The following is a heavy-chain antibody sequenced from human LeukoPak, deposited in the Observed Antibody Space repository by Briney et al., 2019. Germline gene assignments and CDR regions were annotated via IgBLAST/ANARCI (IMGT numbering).Heavy chain of an antibody. CDR2: ISGSGGST. CDR3: ARNDYNFDY. J-gene: IGHJ4*02. V-gene: IGHV3-23*01. Sequence: GGSLRLSCVASGFTFSTYAMSWVRQAPGKGLEWVSVISGSGGSTYYADSVQGRFTISRDNAKNSLYLQMSSLRAEDTAVYYCARNDYNFDYWGQGTLVTVSS. CDR1: GFTFSTYA. D-gene: IGHD3-16*01.